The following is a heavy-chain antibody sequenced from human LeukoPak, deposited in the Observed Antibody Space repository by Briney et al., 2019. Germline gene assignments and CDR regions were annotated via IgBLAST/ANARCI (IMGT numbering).Heavy chain of an antibody. CDR2: ISWNSGSI. D-gene: IGHD4-17*01. Sequence: GGSLRLSCAASGFTFDDYAMHWVRQAPGKGLEWVSGISWNSGSIGYADSVKGRFTISRDNAKNSLYLQMDSLRAEDTAVYYCARDRLHYGEYEKTFDYWGQGTLVTVSS. J-gene: IGHJ4*02. CDR3: ARDRLHYGEYEKTFDY. V-gene: IGHV3-9*01. CDR1: GFTFDDYA.